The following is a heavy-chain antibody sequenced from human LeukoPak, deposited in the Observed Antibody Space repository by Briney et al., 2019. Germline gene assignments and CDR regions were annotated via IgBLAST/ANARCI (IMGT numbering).Heavy chain of an antibody. CDR3: ASARGYSSEYK. CDR1: GFTLSSYE. J-gene: IGHJ4*02. D-gene: IGHD6-19*01. V-gene: IGHV3-48*03. CDR2: SSSSGGII. Sequence: PGGSLRLSCAASGFTLSSYEMNWVRQAPGKGLEWVSYSSSSGGIIYYADSVKGRFTISRDNAKNSLYLQMNRLRAEDTAVYYCASARGYSSEYKWGQGTLVTVSS.